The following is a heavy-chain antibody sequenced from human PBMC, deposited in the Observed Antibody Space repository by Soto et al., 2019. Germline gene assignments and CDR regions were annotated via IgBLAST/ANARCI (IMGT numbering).Heavy chain of an antibody. CDR2: MNPNSGNT. CDR3: ARAWSGYYPRYYYYYLDV. CDR1: GYTFTSYY. V-gene: IGHV1-8*02. J-gene: IGHJ6*03. D-gene: IGHD3-3*01. Sequence: ASVKVSCKASGYTFTSYYMHWVRQATGQGLEWMGWMNPNSGNTGYAQKFQGRVTMTRNTSISTAYMELSSLRSEDTAVYYCARAWSGYYPRYYYYYLDVWGKGTTVTVSS.